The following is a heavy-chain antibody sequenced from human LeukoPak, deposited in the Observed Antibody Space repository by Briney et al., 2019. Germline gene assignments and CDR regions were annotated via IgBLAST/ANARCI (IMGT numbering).Heavy chain of an antibody. J-gene: IGHJ4*02. CDR2: IWYDGSNK. D-gene: IGHD3-10*01. Sequence: GRSLRLSCAASGFTFSSYGMHWVRQAPGKGLEWVAVIWYDGSNKYYADSVKGRFTISRDNSKNTLYLQMNSLRAEDTAVCYCARDRLPYGSGNYFDYWGQGTLVTVSS. CDR1: GFTFSSYG. V-gene: IGHV3-33*01. CDR3: ARDRLPYGSGNYFDY.